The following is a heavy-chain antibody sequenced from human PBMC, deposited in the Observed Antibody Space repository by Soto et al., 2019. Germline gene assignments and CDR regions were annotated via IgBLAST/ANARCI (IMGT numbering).Heavy chain of an antibody. J-gene: IGHJ3*02. CDR1: GFSLRISGVG. CDR3: AHSATVSDAFDI. D-gene: IGHD2-15*01. CDR2: IYWDDDK. V-gene: IGHV2-5*02. Sequence: QITLKESGPPLVKPTQTLTLTCTFSGFSLRISGVGVGWIRQPPGKALEWLALIYWDDDKRYSPSLKSRLTITKDTSKNPGVLTMTNMDPVDTATYYCAHSATVSDAFDIWGQGTMVTVSS.